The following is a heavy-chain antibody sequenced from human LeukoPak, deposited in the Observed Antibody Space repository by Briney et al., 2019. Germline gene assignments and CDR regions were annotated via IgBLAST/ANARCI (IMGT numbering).Heavy chain of an antibody. CDR2: INRDGSGI. Sequence: GGSLRLSCAASGFTFSSQWMHWVRQAPGKGLVWVSRINRDGSGIIYADSVKGRFTISRDNAKNTLYLQMNSLRAEDTAVYYCARAPPSNGYSYHLDIWGQGTMVTVSS. D-gene: IGHD5-18*01. J-gene: IGHJ3*02. CDR3: ARAPPSNGYSYHLDI. V-gene: IGHV3-74*01. CDR1: GFTFSSQW.